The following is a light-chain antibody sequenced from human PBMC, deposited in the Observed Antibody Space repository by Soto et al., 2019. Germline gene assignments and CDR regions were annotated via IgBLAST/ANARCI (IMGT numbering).Light chain of an antibody. CDR1: QSLVHNDDRTY. CDR3: LQATQSSRT. CDR2: KVS. Sequence: DLVMTQTPLSSPVTVGQAASISCRASQSLVHNDDRTYLSWFQQRPGQPPRLLIYKVSDWFSGVPDRFSGSGAGTDFTLTISRVEAEDVGVYYCLQATQSSRTFGQGTKVEIK. J-gene: IGKJ1*01. V-gene: IGKV2-24*01.